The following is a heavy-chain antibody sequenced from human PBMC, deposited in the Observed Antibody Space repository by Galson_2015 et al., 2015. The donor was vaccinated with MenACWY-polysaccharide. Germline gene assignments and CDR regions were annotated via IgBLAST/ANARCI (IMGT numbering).Heavy chain of an antibody. CDR1: GLKLRGYG. V-gene: IGHV3-33*01. CDR2: IEDDGSQR. CDR3: ARDGIPIVFHAFDV. Sequence: SLRLSCAASGLKLRGYGMNWVRQAPGKGLEWVAAIEDDGSQRQYIDSVKGRFTISRDNSKNTLYLEMNSLRAEDTALYYCARDGIPIVFHAFDVWGQGTMVTVSS. J-gene: IGHJ3*01. D-gene: IGHD2-21*01.